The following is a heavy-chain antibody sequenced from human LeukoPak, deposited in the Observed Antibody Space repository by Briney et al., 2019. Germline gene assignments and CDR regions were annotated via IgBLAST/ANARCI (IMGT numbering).Heavy chain of an antibody. Sequence: PSETLSLTRAVSRGSISRGDYSGSWIRQPPGKGLEWIGYIYHSGRTYYNPSLKNRVTMSLDRSKNQFSLKLSSVTAADTAVYYCARDFYPWGQGTLVTVSS. J-gene: IGHJ5*02. CDR3: ARDFYP. CDR2: IYHSGRT. D-gene: IGHD3-3*01. CDR1: RGSISRGDYS. V-gene: IGHV4-30-2*01.